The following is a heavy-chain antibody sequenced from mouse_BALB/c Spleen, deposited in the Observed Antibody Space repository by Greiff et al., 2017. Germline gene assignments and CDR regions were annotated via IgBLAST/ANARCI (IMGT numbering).Heavy chain of an antibody. J-gene: IGHJ3*01. CDR2: INSNGGST. CDR3: ARETMRVFAY. CDR1: GFTFSSYG. D-gene: IGHD2-3*01. V-gene: IGHV5-6-3*01. Sequence: EVQVVESGGGLVQPGGSLKLSCAASGFTFSSYGMSWVRQTPDKRLELVATINSNGGSTYYPDSVKGRFTISRDNAKNTLYLQMSSLKSEDTAMYYWARETMRVFAYWGQGTLVTVSA.